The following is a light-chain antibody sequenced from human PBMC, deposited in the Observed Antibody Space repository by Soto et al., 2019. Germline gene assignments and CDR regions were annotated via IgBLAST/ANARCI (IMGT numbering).Light chain of an antibody. J-gene: IGKJ1*01. CDR2: AAS. V-gene: IGKV1D-12*01. Sequence: DIQMTQSPSSVSASAGDRVTITCRASQDISGWLAWFQQKPGKAPNLLIYAASILQSGVPSRFSGSGSGTDFTLTITYLQPEDFATYYCQQANSFPWTFGQGTKVEL. CDR3: QQANSFPWT. CDR1: QDISGW.